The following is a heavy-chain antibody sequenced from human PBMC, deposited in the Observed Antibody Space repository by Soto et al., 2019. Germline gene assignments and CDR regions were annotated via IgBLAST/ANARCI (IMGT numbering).Heavy chain of an antibody. CDR3: ARGYYSLEG. Sequence: RGCLRRSCSPSVIPLSDHYMSWIRQSPGQGLEWISYINPSGTNTDYANSVKGRFTISRDNAENSLYLQMNSLRVEDTAMYYCARGYYSLEGW. V-gene: IGHV3-11*06. CDR2: INPSGTNT. J-gene: IGHJ6*01. CDR1: VIPLSDHY.